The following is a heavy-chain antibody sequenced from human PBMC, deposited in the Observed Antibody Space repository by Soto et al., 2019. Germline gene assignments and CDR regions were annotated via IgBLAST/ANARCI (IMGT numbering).Heavy chain of an antibody. J-gene: IGHJ4*02. CDR1: VTVTSNY. CDR2: IYSAGST. CDR3: ARDTVAVAGKDY. D-gene: IGHD6-19*01. Sequence: EVQLVESGGGLVQPGGSLRLSCAASVTVTSNYMTWVRQAPGKGLEWVSVIYSAGSTYYADSVKGRFTISRDNSRNTLYLQMNGLRAEDSAVYYCARDTVAVAGKDYWGQGTLLTVSS. V-gene: IGHV3-66*01.